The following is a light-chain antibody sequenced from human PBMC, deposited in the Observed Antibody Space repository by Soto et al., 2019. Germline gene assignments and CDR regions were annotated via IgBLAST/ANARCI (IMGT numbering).Light chain of an antibody. CDR2: AAS. Sequence: DLQMTQSPSSVSASVGDRVTITCRASQVISSWLAWYQQKPGKAHKLLIYAASSLQSGVPSRFSGSGSGTDFTLTIRSLQPEDFAPYYCQQANSFPWTFGQGTKVEIK. CDR3: QQANSFPWT. CDR1: QVISSW. J-gene: IGKJ1*01. V-gene: IGKV1-12*01.